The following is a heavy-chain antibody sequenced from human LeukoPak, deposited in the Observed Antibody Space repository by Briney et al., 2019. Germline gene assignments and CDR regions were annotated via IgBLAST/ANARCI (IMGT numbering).Heavy chain of an antibody. J-gene: IGHJ3*02. V-gene: IGHV1-46*01. CDR1: GYTFTGYY. Sequence: GASVKVSCKASGYTFTGYYMHWVRQAPGQGLEWMGIINPSGGSTSYAQKFQGRVTMTRDTSTSTVYMELSSLRSEDTAVYYCARERGTIFGVVILDAFDIWGQGTMVTVSS. CDR3: ARERGTIFGVVILDAFDI. CDR2: INPSGGST. D-gene: IGHD3-3*01.